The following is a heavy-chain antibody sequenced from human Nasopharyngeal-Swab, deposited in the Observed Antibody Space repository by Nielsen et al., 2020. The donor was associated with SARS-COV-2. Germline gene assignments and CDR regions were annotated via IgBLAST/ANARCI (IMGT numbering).Heavy chain of an antibody. Sequence: RQAPGKGLEWLSHISSSGINIQYADSVKGRFTISRDNARNSLFLQMNSLRAEDTAVYYCAADDVGSFSWGQGTLVTVSS. J-gene: IGHJ5*02. D-gene: IGHD1-1*01. V-gene: IGHV3-11*01. CDR3: AADDVGSFS. CDR2: ISSSGINI.